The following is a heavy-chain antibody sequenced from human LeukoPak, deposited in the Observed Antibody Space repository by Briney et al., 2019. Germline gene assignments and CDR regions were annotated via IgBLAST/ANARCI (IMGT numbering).Heavy chain of an antibody. V-gene: IGHV1-2*02. CDR3: ARSQDFWSVHFDS. CDR1: GYTFTGYY. CDR2: INPNSGGT. D-gene: IGHD3-3*01. J-gene: IGHJ4*02. Sequence: ASVKVSCKASGYTFTGYYMHWLRQAPGQGLEWMGWINPNSGGTNSAQKFQGRVTMTRDTSISTAYLELSRVKSDDTAVYYCARSQDFWSVHFDSWGQGTLVTVAS.